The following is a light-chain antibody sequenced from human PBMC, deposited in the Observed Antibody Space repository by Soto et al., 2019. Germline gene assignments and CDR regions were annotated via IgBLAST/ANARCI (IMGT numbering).Light chain of an antibody. V-gene: IGLV2-8*01. CDR2: EVN. CDR3: SSYAGSNNFGV. Sequence: QPVLTQPPSAYGAPRHAVHITCTGNNSDVGGYNYVSWYQQHPGKAPKLMIYEVNKRPSGVPDRFSGSKSGNTASLTVSGLQAEDEAYYYCSSYAGSNNFGVFGTGTKVTVL. CDR1: NSDVGGYNY. J-gene: IGLJ1*01.